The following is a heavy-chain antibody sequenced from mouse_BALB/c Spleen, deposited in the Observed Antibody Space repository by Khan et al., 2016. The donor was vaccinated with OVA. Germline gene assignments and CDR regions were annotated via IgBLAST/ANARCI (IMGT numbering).Heavy chain of an antibody. CDR2: INTDTGDP. CDR3: ARRHAMDY. Sequence: QIQLVQSGPDLKKPGETVKISCTASGYTFTDYSMHWVKQALGKGLKWMGWINTDTGDPTYADDFKGRFAISLDTSDNTAYLQINNLKNEDTATYFCARRHAMDYWGQGTSVTVSS. CDR1: GYTFTDYS. V-gene: IGHV9-2-1*01. J-gene: IGHJ4*01.